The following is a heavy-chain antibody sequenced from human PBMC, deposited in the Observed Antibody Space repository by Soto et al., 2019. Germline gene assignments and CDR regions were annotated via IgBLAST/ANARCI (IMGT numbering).Heavy chain of an antibody. CDR2: IDPSDSYT. D-gene: IGHD2-2*03. CDR3: ARQGGGLDIVVVPASNYYGMDV. J-gene: IGHJ6*02. Sequence: PGESLKISCKGSGYSFTSYWISWVRQMPGKGLEWMGRIDPSDSYTNYSPSFQGHVTISADKSISTAYLQWSSLKASDTAMYYCARQGGGLDIVVVPASNYYGMDVWGQGTTVTVSS. CDR1: GYSFTSYW. V-gene: IGHV5-10-1*01.